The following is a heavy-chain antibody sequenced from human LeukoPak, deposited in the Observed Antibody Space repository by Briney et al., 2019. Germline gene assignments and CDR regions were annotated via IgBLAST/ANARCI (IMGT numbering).Heavy chain of an antibody. V-gene: IGHV1-2*02. CDR2: INPNSGGT. CDR3: ARGYQLLKGHLYYFDY. D-gene: IGHD2-2*01. J-gene: IGHJ4*02. CDR1: GYTFTGYY. Sequence: ASVKVSCKASGYTFTGYYMHWVRQAPGQGLEWMGWINPNSGGTNYAQKFQGRVTMTRDTSISTAYMELSRLRSDDTAVYYCARGYQLLKGHLYYFDYWGQGTLVPVSS.